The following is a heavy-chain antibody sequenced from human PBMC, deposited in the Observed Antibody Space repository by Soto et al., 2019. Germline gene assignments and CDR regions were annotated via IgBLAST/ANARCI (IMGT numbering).Heavy chain of an antibody. CDR2: ISANDVGT. V-gene: IGHV3-23*01. CDR1: GFTLTNYA. D-gene: IGHD1-20*01. CDR3: AKVKNDYNWDNRPPFDY. J-gene: IGHJ4*02. Sequence: GGSLRLSCEASGFTLTNYAMTWIRQAPGKGLEWVSLISANDVGTYYAESVETRFTISTDQSRNTVYLQMDSLRADDTAIYYCAKVKNDYNWDNRPPFDYWGQGTLVTVSS.